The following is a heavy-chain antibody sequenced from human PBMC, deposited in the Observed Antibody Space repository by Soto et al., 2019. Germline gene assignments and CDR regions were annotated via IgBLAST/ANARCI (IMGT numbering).Heavy chain of an antibody. CDR2: IYTSGST. CDR3: AGIIVVVPAASRNWFDP. CDR1: GGSISSYY. J-gene: IGHJ5*02. D-gene: IGHD2-2*01. V-gene: IGHV4-4*07. Sequence: PSETLSLTCTVSGGSISSYYWSWIRQPAGKGLEWIGRIYTSGSTNYNPSLKSRVTMPVDTSKNQFSLKLSSVTAADTAVYYCAGIIVVVPAASRNWFDPWGQGTLVTVSS.